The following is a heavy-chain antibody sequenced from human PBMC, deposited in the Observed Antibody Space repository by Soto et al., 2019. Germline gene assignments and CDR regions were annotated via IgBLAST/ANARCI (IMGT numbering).Heavy chain of an antibody. CDR1: GGSINSSRYY. Sequence: QLQLQESGPGLVKPSETLSLTCTVSGGSINSSRYYWGWIRQPPGRGLEWITSIYYRGITYYNASLQSRVTISVDTSKNHFSLKLSSVTAADTAVYYCARQSNHDYRPYFFDYWGQGTLVTVSS. J-gene: IGHJ4*02. D-gene: IGHD5-12*01. CDR3: ARQSNHDYRPYFFDY. CDR2: IYYRGIT. V-gene: IGHV4-39*01.